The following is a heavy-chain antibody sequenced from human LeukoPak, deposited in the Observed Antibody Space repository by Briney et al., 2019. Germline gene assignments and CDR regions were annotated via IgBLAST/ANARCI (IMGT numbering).Heavy chain of an antibody. D-gene: IGHD5-18*01. V-gene: IGHV4-39*01. CDR2: IYYSGST. Sequence: PGGSLRLSCAASGFTFSSYAMSWVRQAPGKGLEWIGSIYYSGSTYYNPSLRSRVTISVDTSKNQFSLKLSSVTAADTAVYYCARLGYSYGYPLQFDYWGQGTLVTVSS. CDR1: GFTFSSYA. J-gene: IGHJ4*02. CDR3: ARLGYSYGYPLQFDY.